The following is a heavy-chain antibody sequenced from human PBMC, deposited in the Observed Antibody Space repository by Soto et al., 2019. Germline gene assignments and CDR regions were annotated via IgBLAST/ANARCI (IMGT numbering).Heavy chain of an antibody. CDR1: GFTFSNYS. V-gene: IGHV3-23*01. CDR3: AKEINVRTWNDVATDYYGMDV. Sequence: GGSLRLSCAASGFTFSNYSMNWVRQAPGKGLEWVSGISTNGDTANYADSVKGRFTISRDNSKNTLYLQMNSLRAEDTAVYYCAKEINVRTWNDVATDYYGMDVWGQGTTVTVSS. J-gene: IGHJ6*02. CDR2: ISTNGDTA. D-gene: IGHD1-1*01.